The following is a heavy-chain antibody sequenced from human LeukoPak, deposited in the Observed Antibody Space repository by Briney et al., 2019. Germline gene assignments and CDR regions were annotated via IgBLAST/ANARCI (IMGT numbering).Heavy chain of an antibody. Sequence: GESLKISCKASGDSFTSYWVGWVRQMPGKGLEWMGIIYPGDSDTRYSPSFQGQVTISADKSISTAYLQWSSLKASDTAMYYCARGITFGGVIVDDAFDISGQGTMVTVSS. D-gene: IGHD3-16*02. CDR2: IYPGDSDT. CDR1: GDSFTSYW. J-gene: IGHJ3*02. V-gene: IGHV5-51*01. CDR3: ARGITFGGVIVDDAFDI.